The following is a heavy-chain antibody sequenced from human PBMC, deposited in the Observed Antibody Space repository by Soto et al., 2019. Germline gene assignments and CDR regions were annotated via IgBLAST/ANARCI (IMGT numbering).Heavy chain of an antibody. J-gene: IGHJ4*02. V-gene: IGHV4-31*03. CDR2: IYYSGST. D-gene: IGHD3-22*01. Sequence: QVQLQESGPGLVKPSQTLSLTCTVSGGSISSGGYYWSWIRQHLGKGLEWIGYIYYSGSTYYNPSLKSRVTISVDTSKNQFSLKLSSVTAADTAVYYCAREDHSSGTIDYWGQGTLVTVSS. CDR1: GGSISSGGYY. CDR3: AREDHSSGTIDY.